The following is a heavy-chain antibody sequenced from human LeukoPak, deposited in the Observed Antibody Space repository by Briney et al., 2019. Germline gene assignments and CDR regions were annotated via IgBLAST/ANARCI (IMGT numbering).Heavy chain of an antibody. Sequence: SETLSLTCTVSGGSISSYYWSWIRQPPGKGLEWIGYIYYSGSTYYHPSLKSRVTISVDTSKNQVSLRLTSVTAADTAVYYCARIHYEYYMDVWGKGTTVTISS. CDR2: IYYSGST. J-gene: IGHJ6*03. V-gene: IGHV4-59*01. CDR1: GGSISSYY. CDR3: ARIHYEYYMDV. D-gene: IGHD3-3*01.